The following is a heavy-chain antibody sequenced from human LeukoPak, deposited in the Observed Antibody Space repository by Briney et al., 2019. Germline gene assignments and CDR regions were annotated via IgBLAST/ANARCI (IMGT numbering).Heavy chain of an antibody. V-gene: IGHV3-33*01. J-gene: IGHJ5*02. Sequence: GGSLRLSCAAPGFTFSSYGMHWVRQAPGKGLEWVAVIWYDGSNKYYADSVKGRFTISRDNSKNTLYLQMNSLRAEDTAVYYCARDLNTYYYGRDLNWFDPWGQGTLVTVSS. CDR2: IWYDGSNK. D-gene: IGHD3-10*02. CDR1: GFTFSSYG. CDR3: ARDLNTYYYGRDLNWFDP.